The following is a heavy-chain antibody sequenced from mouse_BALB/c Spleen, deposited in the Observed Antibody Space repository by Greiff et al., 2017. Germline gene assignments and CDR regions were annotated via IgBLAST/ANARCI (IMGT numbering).Heavy chain of an antibody. D-gene: IGHD1-1*01. J-gene: IGHJ3*01. Sequence: EVKLQESGPELVKPGASVKMSCKASGYTFTSYVMHWVKQKPGQGLEWIGYINPYNDGTKYNEKFKGKATLTSDKSSSTAYMDLSSQTSEDSAVYYCTRGGLTLFAYWGQGTLVTVSA. CDR3: TRGGLTLFAY. CDR2: INPYNDGT. CDR1: GYTFTSYV. V-gene: IGHV1-14*01.